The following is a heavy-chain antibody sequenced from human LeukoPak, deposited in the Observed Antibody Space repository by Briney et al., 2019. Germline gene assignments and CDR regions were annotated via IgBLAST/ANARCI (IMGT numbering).Heavy chain of an antibody. CDR2: IYYSGST. CDR1: GGSISSGGYY. V-gene: IGHV4-31*03. D-gene: IGHD3-10*01. CDR3: ARVLRDGSGSSNWFDP. Sequence: SETLSLTCTVSGGSISSGGYYWSWIRQHPGMGLEWIGYIYYSGSTYYNPSLKSRVTISVDTSKNQFSLKLSSVTAADTAVYYCARVLRDGSGSSNWFDPWGQGTLVTVSS. J-gene: IGHJ5*02.